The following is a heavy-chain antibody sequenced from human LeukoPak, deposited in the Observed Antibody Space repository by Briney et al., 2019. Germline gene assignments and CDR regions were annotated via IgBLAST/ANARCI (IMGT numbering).Heavy chain of an antibody. D-gene: IGHD6-13*01. CDR2: IYYSGST. CDR3: ARDPTFGYSSS. V-gene: IGHV4-31*03. J-gene: IGHJ4*02. Sequence: TSETLSLTRTVSGGSISSGGYYWSWIRQHPGKGLEWIGYIYYSGSTYYNPSLKSRVTISVDTSKNQFSLKLSSVTAADTAVYYCARDPTFGYSSSWGQGTLVTVSS. CDR1: GGSISSGGYY.